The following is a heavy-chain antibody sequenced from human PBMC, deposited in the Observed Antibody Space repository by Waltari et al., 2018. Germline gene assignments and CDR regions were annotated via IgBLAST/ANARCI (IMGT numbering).Heavy chain of an antibody. CDR3: ARERHRLMEEGYLMALDP. V-gene: IGHV1-18*01. D-gene: IGHD3-3*01. J-gene: IGHJ5*02. CDR2: ISGNKSHT. CDR1: GYTFSDYG. Sequence: QVQLVQSGAEVKKPGASVKVSCKASGYTFSDYGISWVRQAPGQGLEWMGWISGNKSHTNPAQKFQGRLIMTEDTSATTVYMELTYLTSDDTAVYYCARERHRLMEEGYLMALDPWGQGTLVTVSS.